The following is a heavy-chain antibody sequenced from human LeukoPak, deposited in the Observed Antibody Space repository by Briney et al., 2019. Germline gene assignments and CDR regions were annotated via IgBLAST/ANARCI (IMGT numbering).Heavy chain of an antibody. Sequence: ASVKVSCKASGYTFTSYYMHWVRQAPGQGLEWMAIINPSGGSTSYAQKFQGRVTMTRDTSTTTVYMELSSPRSEDTAVYYCARDFRPSYDSSGYYHPGDNWGQGTLVTVSS. V-gene: IGHV1-46*01. CDR2: INPSGGST. CDR3: ARDFRPSYDSSGYYHPGDN. CDR1: GYTFTSYY. D-gene: IGHD3-22*01. J-gene: IGHJ4*02.